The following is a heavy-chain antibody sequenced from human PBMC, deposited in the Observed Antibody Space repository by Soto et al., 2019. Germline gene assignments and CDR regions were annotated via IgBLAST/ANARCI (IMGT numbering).Heavy chain of an antibody. CDR1: GYTFTSHD. V-gene: IGHV1-8*01. D-gene: IGHD1-1*01. CDR3: ARATTSYGMDV. Sequence: QLQLVQSGAEVKKPGASVKVSCKASGYTFTSHDMNWVRQATGQGLEGMGWMNPNSGNRCYAQKFQGRVTMTRTTSISTAYMELSRLIAEETAVYYCARATTSYGMDVWGQGTTVTVSS. CDR2: MNPNSGNR. J-gene: IGHJ6*02.